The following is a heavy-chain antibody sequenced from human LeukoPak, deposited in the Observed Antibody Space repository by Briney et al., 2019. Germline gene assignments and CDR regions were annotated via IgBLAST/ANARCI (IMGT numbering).Heavy chain of an antibody. CDR1: GGSISSYY. J-gene: IGHJ4*02. V-gene: IGHV4-4*07. Sequence: PSETLSLTCTVSGGSISSYYWSWIRQPAGKGLEWIGRIYTSGSTNYNPSLKSRVTMSVDTSKNQFSLKLSSVTAADTAVYYCARSGTNDFWSGYFYFDYWGRGTLVTVSS. CDR3: ARSGTNDFWSGYFYFDY. D-gene: IGHD3-3*01. CDR2: IYTSGST.